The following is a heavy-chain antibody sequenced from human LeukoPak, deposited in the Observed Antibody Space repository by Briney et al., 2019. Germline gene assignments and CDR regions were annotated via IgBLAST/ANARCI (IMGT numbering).Heavy chain of an antibody. CDR2: ISEISTYI. CDR1: GLTFSDYC. V-gene: IGHV3-21*01. CDR3: ARTRSCGGGFYPWDFHY. D-gene: IGHD2-21*02. Sequence: GGSLRLSCAASGLTFSDYCMNWVRQAPGTGLEWVSSISEISTYIYHADSVKGRFTISRDNARNSLYLQMDSLKVEDTAVYYCARTRSCGGGFYPWDFHYWGQGTPVTVSS. J-gene: IGHJ4*02.